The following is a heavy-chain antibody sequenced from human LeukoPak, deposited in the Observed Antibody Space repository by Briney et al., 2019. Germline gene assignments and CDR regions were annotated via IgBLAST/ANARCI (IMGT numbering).Heavy chain of an antibody. Sequence: PGGSLRLSCAASGFTFDDYAMHWVRQAPGKGLEWVSGISWNSGSIGYADSVKGRFTISRDNAKNSLYLQMNSLRAEDTALYYCAKVAFLYYYDSSGYYSYYFDYWGQGTLVTVSS. CDR1: GFTFDDYA. CDR2: ISWNSGSI. CDR3: AKVAFLYYYDSSGYYSYYFDY. D-gene: IGHD3-22*01. V-gene: IGHV3-9*01. J-gene: IGHJ4*02.